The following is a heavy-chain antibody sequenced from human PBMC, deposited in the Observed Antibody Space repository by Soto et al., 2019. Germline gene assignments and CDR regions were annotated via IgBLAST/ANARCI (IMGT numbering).Heavy chain of an antibody. CDR3: ARLHGYCISSSCHGHYAMDV. J-gene: IGHJ6*02. D-gene: IGHD2-2*01. V-gene: IGHV4-59*04. CDR1: GGSISSYY. Sequence: PSETLSLTCTVSGGSISSYYWSWIRQPPGKGLEWIGYIYYSGSTYYNPSLNSRVTVSVDTSKNQFSLKVTSVTAADTAVYYCARLHGYCISSSCHGHYAMDVWGQGTTVTVSS. CDR2: IYYSGST.